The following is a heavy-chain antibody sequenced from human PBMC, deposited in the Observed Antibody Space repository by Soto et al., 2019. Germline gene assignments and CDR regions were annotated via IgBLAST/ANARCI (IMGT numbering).Heavy chain of an antibody. CDR1: GVTFSSYE. CDR3: ATAGLTGNV. Sequence: QLVESGGGSVQPGRSLRLSCAPSGVTFSSYEMNWVRQAPGKGLEWVSYISVSGTMRFYADAVKGRFTISRDNTKKILYLQMNSLRAEDTALYYCATAGLTGNVWGQGTTVTVSS. D-gene: IGHD3-9*01. CDR2: ISVSGTMR. V-gene: IGHV3-48*03. J-gene: IGHJ6*02.